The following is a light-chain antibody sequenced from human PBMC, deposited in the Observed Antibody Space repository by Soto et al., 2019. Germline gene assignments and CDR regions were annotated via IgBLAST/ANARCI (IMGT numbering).Light chain of an antibody. V-gene: IGKV3-15*01. CDR3: QQYNNWPRT. Sequence: IVMNKSPATLSVSPGERATLSCRASQSLGGSLAWYQQKPGQAPRLLIYGASTRVTGIPARFSGSGSGTEFTLTISSLQSEDFAVYYCQQYNNWPRTFGQGTKV. J-gene: IGKJ1*01. CDR2: GAS. CDR1: QSLGGS.